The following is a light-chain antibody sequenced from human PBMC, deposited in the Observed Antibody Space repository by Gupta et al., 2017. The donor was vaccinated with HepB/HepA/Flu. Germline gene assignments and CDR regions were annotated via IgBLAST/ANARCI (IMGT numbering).Light chain of an antibody. Sequence: QSALTQPASVSGSPGQSITIPCPGTSSDVGSYNLVSWYRQHPGKAPKLIVYDVTERPSGVSNRFSGSKSGNTASLTISGLQAEDEADYYCCSYAVSSTYVFGTGTKVTVL. CDR2: DVT. CDR1: SSDVGSYNL. CDR3: CSYAVSSTYV. J-gene: IGLJ1*01. V-gene: IGLV2-23*02.